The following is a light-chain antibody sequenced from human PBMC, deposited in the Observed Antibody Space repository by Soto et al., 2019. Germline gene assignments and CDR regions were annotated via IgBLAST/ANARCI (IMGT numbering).Light chain of an antibody. CDR2: DVS. CDR3: SSFTSINTPV. Sequence: QSALTQPASVSGSPGQSITISCTGTSSDVGGYNFVSWYQQHPGKAPKLIISDVSNRPSGVSTRCSGSKSGNTASLTISGLQAEDEADDYWSSFTSINTPVFGTGTKVTVL. V-gene: IGLV2-14*01. CDR1: SSDVGGYNF. J-gene: IGLJ1*01.